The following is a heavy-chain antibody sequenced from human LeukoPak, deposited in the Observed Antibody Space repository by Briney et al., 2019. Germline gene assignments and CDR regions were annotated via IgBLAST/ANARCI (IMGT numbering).Heavy chain of an antibody. CDR2: IHYSVST. Sequence: SETLSLTCTVSGYSISSGYSWNWIRQPPGKGLEWIGYIHYSVSTNYNPSLKSRVTISVDTSKNQFSLKLSSVTAADTAVYYCARRARIQLWSSRPLNYYYYMDVWGKGTTVTISS. V-gene: IGHV4-61*01. J-gene: IGHJ6*03. CDR3: ARRARIQLWSSRPLNYYYYMDV. D-gene: IGHD5-18*01. CDR1: GYSISSGYS.